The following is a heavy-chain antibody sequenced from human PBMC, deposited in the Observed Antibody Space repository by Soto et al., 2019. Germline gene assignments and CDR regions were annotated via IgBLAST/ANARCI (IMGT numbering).Heavy chain of an antibody. Sequence: VSVKVSCKASGYTFTGYYMHWVRQAPGKGLEWMGWINPNDGGTIYAQKFQGWVTMTEDTSTDTAYMELSSLRSEDTAVYYCAKEILEYSSGWAPCYWGQGTLVTVSS. CDR1: GYTFTGYY. CDR2: INPNDGGT. D-gene: IGHD6-19*01. J-gene: IGHJ4*02. CDR3: AKEILEYSSGWAPCY. V-gene: IGHV1-2*04.